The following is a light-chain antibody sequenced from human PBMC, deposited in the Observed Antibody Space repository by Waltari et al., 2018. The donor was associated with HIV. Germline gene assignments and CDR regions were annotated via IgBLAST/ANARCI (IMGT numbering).Light chain of an antibody. J-gene: IGKJ4*01. CDR2: KAS. CDR3: QHYNNFPHT. CDR1: QSIRSW. Sequence: DIQMTQSPSTLSASVGDRVTITCRASQSIRSWLAWYQQKPGKAPNLLIYKASTLESGVPSRFSGTGSETEFTLTISSLQPDDFATYYCQHYNNFPHTFGGGTKVEIK. V-gene: IGKV1-5*03.